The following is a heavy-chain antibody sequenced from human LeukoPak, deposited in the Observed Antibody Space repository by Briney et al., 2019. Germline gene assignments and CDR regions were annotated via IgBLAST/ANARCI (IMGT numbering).Heavy chain of an antibody. V-gene: IGHV4-30-2*06. CDR2: IYHSGST. D-gene: IGHD4-23*01. CDR1: GGSISSGGYS. Sequence: PSQTLSLTCAVSGGSISSGGYSWSWIRQSPGKGLEWIGYIYHSGSTYYNPSLKSRVTISVDRSKNQFSLKLSSVTAADTAVYYCARDYGGGPDAFDIWGQGTMVTVSS. J-gene: IGHJ3*02. CDR3: ARDYGGGPDAFDI.